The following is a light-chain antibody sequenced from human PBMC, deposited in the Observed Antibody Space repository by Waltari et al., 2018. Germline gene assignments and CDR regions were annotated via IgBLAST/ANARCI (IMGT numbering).Light chain of an antibody. V-gene: IGKV3-20*01. Sequence: SCRASPSVSRALAWYQQKTGQAPRLLLYGGSRKGTGIPDRFSGSGFGTDFSLTIRRLGAEDFGVYFCQKYGTLPATFGQRTKGGIK. CDR2: GGS. J-gene: IGKJ1*01. CDR1: PSVSRA. CDR3: QKYGTLPAT.